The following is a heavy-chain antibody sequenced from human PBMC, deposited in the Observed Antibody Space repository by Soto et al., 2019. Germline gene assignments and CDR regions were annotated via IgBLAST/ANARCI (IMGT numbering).Heavy chain of an antibody. Sequence: QVQLVESGGGVVQPGRSLRLSCAASGFTFSSYAMHWVRQAPGKGLEWVAVISYDGSNKYYADSVKGRFTISRDNSKNTLYLQMSRLRAEDTAVYYCARDQEVSGWRGFFDYWGQGTLVTVSS. D-gene: IGHD6-19*01. CDR3: ARDQEVSGWRGFFDY. CDR2: ISYDGSNK. CDR1: GFTFSSYA. J-gene: IGHJ4*02. V-gene: IGHV3-30-3*01.